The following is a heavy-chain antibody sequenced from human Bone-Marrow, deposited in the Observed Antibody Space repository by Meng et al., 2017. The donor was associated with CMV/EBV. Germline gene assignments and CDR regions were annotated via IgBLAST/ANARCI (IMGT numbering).Heavy chain of an antibody. CDR1: GFTFSSYW. V-gene: IGHV3-7*01. D-gene: IGHD2-2*03. Sequence: ESLKISCAASGFTFSSYWMSWVRQAPGKGLEWVANIKQDGSEKYYVDSVKGRFTISRDNAKNSLYLQMNSLRAEDTAVYYCARDFLGYCSSTSCLSGYYYYYGMDVWGQGTTVTVSS. CDR3: ARDFLGYCSSTSCLSGYYYYYGMDV. J-gene: IGHJ6*02. CDR2: IKQDGSEK.